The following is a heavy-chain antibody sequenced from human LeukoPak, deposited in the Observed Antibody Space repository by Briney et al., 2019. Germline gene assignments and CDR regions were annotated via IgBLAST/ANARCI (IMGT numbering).Heavy chain of an antibody. V-gene: IGHV4-39*01. CDR3: ARQRASVGATHYYYYYYMDV. Sequence: SETLSLTRTVSGGSISSSSYYWGWIRQPPGKGLEWIGSIYYSGSTCYNPSLKSRVTISVDTSKNQFSLKLSSVTAADTAVYYCARQRASVGATHYYYYYYMDVWGKGTTVTVSS. CDR2: IYYSGST. CDR1: GGSISSSSYY. J-gene: IGHJ6*03. D-gene: IGHD1-26*01.